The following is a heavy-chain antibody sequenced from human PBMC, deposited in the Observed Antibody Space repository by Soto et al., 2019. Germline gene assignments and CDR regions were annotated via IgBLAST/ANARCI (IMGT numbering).Heavy chain of an antibody. D-gene: IGHD3-9*01. J-gene: IGHJ4*02. CDR1: GFTFSSYG. CDR3: AREETGYYRYYFDY. Sequence: QVQLVESGGGVVQPGRSLRLSCAASGFTFSSYGMHWVRQAPGKGLEWVAVIWYDGSNKYYADSVKGRFTISRDNSKNTLYLQTNSLRAEDTAVYYCAREETGYYRYYFDYWGQGTLVSVSS. CDR2: IWYDGSNK. V-gene: IGHV3-33*01.